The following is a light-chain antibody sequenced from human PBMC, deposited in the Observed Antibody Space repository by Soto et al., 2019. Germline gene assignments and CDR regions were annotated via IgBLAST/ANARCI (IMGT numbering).Light chain of an antibody. V-gene: IGKV3-20*01. J-gene: IGKJ1*01. CDR3: QYGGSPT. CDR1: QSLTSGY. CDR2: GAS. Sequence: EIVLTQSPGTLSLSPGERATLSCRASQSLTSGYLAWYQQKPGQAPRLLIYGASSRATGIPDRFSGSGSGTDFTLTIIRLEPEDFAVYYWQYGGSPTFGQGTKVEI.